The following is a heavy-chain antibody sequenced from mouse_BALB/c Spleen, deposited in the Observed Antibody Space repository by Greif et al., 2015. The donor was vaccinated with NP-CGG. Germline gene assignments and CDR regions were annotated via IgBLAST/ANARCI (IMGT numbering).Heavy chain of an antibody. D-gene: IGHD1-1*01. CDR2: IGPANGNT. Sequence: EVKLQESGAELVKPGASVKLSCTASGFNIKDTYMHWVKQRPEQGLEWIGRIGPANGNTKYDPKFQGKATITADTSSNTAYLQLSSLTSEDTAVYYCASHLTTVVAYYYAMDYWGQGTSVTVSS. J-gene: IGHJ4*01. CDR1: GFNIKDTY. V-gene: IGHV14-3*02. CDR3: ASHLTTVVAYYYAMDY.